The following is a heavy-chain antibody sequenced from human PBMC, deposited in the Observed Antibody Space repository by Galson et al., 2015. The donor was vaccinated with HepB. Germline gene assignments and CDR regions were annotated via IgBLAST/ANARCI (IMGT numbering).Heavy chain of an antibody. J-gene: IGHJ5*02. CDR1: GFTFSNFE. CDR2: ISSSGYTT. Sequence: SLRLSCAASGFTFSNFEMSWVRQAPGRGLEWISYISSSGYTTLYADSVKGRFTVPRDNAENSMYLQMNSLRAEDTAVYYCARCLFLYGDHVCRWFDPWGQGTLVTVSS. CDR3: ARCLFLYGDHVCRWFDP. V-gene: IGHV3-48*03. D-gene: IGHD4-17*01.